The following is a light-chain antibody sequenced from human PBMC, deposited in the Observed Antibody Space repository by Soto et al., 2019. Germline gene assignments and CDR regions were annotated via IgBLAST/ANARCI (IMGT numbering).Light chain of an antibody. Sequence: EIVLTQSPGTLSLSPGERATLSCRASQSVSNNYLAWYQQKPGQAPRLLIYGAYNRATGIQDRFSGSGSGTDFTLTITRLEPEDFAVFYCKQYGTSEIIFGQGTRLEI. J-gene: IGKJ5*01. CDR1: QSVSNNY. CDR3: KQYGTSEII. V-gene: IGKV3-20*01. CDR2: GAY.